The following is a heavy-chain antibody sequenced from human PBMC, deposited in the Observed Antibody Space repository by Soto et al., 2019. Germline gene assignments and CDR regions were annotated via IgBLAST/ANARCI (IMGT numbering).Heavy chain of an antibody. Sequence: SETLSLTCAVYGGSFSGYYWSWIRQPPGKGLEWIGEINHSGSTNYNPSLKSRVTISVDTSKNQFSLKLSSVTAADTAVYYCARRRYCSGGSCYRSYWYFDLWGRGTMGNVS. CDR2: INHSGST. J-gene: IGHJ2*01. V-gene: IGHV4-34*01. CDR1: GGSFSGYY. D-gene: IGHD2-15*01. CDR3: ARRRYCSGGSCYRSYWYFDL.